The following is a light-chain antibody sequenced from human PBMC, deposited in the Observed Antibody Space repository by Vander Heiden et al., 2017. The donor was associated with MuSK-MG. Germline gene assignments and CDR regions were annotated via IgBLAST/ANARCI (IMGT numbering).Light chain of an antibody. CDR3: AAWDDSLSAVV. CDR1: SSNIGRNH. J-gene: IGLJ2*01. V-gene: IGLV1-47*02. CDR2: SND. Sequence: QSVLTQPPSASGTPGQRVTFSCSGSSSNIGRNHVYWYQQLQGTDPKLLMYSNDQRPSGVPDRFSGSKSGTSASLAISGLRSEDEADDYCAAWDDSLSAVVFGGGTKLTVL.